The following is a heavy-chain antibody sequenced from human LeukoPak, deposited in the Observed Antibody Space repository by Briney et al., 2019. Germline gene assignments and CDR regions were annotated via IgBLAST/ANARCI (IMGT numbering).Heavy chain of an antibody. D-gene: IGHD2-15*01. CDR1: GGSFSGYY. CDR2: INHSGST. J-gene: IGHJ6*03. V-gene: IGHV4-34*01. CDR3: ARGWVAGPTYYYYYYMDV. Sequence: SETLSLTCAVYGGSFSGYYWSWIRQPPGKGLEWIGEINHSGSTNYNPSLKSRVTISVDTSKNQFSLKLSSVTAADTAVYYCARGWVAGPTYYYYYYMDVWGKGTTVTISS.